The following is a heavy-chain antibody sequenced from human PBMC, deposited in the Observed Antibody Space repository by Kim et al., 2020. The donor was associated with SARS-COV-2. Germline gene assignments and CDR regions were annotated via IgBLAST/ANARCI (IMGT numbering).Heavy chain of an antibody. Sequence: LKSRVTMSVDTSKTHFSLKVSSVTAADTAVYYCARHNGVSAYYFYGMDVWGQGTTVTVSS. J-gene: IGHJ6*02. D-gene: IGHD3-3*01. V-gene: IGHV4-39*01. CDR3: ARHNGVSAYYFYGMDV.